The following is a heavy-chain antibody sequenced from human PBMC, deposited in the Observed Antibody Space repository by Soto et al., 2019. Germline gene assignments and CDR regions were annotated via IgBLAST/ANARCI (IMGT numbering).Heavy chain of an antibody. J-gene: IGHJ4*02. CDR2: IWKDGTNK. Sequence: PGGSLRLSCATSGFTFSSYALHWVRQAPGKGLEWVALIWKDGTNKYYADSVKGRFTISRDNSKNTLYLQMNSLRGEDTAMYYCATDGINWRFDYWGQGTLVTVSS. CDR1: GFTFSSYA. CDR3: ATDGINWRFDY. D-gene: IGHD1-20*01. V-gene: IGHV3-33*08.